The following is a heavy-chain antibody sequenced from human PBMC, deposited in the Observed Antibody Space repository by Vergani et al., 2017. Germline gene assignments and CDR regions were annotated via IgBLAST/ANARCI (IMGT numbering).Heavy chain of an antibody. CDR1: GYSFTSYW. J-gene: IGHJ5*02. V-gene: IGHV5-10-1*03. CDR3: ARLVDGITMIVDAYEYWFDP. D-gene: IGHD3-22*01. Sequence: EVQLVQSGAEVKKPGESLRISCKGSGYSFTSYWISWVRQMPGKGLEWMGRIDPSDSYTNYSPSFQGHVTISADKSISTAYLQWSSLKASDTAMYYCARLVDGITMIVDAYEYWFDPWGQGTLVTVSS. CDR2: IDPSDSYT.